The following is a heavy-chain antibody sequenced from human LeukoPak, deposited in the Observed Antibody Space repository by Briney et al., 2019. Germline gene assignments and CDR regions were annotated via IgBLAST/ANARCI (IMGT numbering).Heavy chain of an antibody. CDR2: IYYSGST. CDR3: ARGVYGWFDP. J-gene: IGHJ5*02. CDR1: GGSISSYY. Sequence: PSQTPSLTCTVSGGSISSYYWSWIRQPPGKGLEWIGYIYYSGSTNYNPSLKSRVTISVDTSKNQFSLKLSSVTAADTAVYYCARGVYGWFDPWGQGTLVTVSS. V-gene: IGHV4-59*01. D-gene: IGHD3-16*01.